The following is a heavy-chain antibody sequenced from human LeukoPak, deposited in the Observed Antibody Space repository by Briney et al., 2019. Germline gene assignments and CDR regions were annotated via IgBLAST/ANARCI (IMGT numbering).Heavy chain of an antibody. D-gene: IGHD1-14*01. CDR3: ATETNGRHYDY. V-gene: IGHV3-21*06. CDR2: IGPTGSDR. J-gene: IGHJ4*02. CDR1: GLTFSTSG. Sequence: GGSLRLSCTTSGLTFSTSGFNWVRQAPGKGLEWVASIGPTGSDRYHADSIKGRFTISRDNANNFLYLQMDSLRAEDTAVYYCATETNGRHYDYGGQGTLLTVSS.